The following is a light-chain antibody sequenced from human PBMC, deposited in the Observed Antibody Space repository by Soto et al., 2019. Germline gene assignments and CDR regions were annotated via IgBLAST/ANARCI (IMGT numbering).Light chain of an antibody. Sequence: DIQMTQSPSSLSASVGDRVTITCRASQSISNFLNWYQQKPGKAPNLLISAASSLQSGVPSRFNGSGSGTDFTLTISSLQPEDFAAYYCQQSYSTPSVGQGTKLEIK. CDR3: QQSYSTPS. CDR2: AAS. CDR1: QSISNF. J-gene: IGKJ2*03. V-gene: IGKV1-39*01.